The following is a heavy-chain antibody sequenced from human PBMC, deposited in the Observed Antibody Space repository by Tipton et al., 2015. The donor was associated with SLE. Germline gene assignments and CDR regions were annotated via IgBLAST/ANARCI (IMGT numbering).Heavy chain of an antibody. CDR3: ARILSSSWYIWYFDL. CDR2: IRYDGNNM. D-gene: IGHD6-13*01. Sequence: SLRLSCAASGFTFSSYGMHWVRQAPGKGLEWVAFIRYDGNNMYYADSVKGRFTISRDNAKNSLYLQMSSLRAEDTAVYYCARILSSSWYIWYFDLWGRGTLVTVSS. J-gene: IGHJ2*01. CDR1: GFTFSSYG. V-gene: IGHV3-33*01.